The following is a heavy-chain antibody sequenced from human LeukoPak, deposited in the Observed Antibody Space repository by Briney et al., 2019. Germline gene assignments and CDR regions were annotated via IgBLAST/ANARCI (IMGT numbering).Heavy chain of an antibody. J-gene: IGHJ6*04. Sequence: GGSLRLSCAASGFTFSSYAMHWVRQAPGKGLERVAVISYDGSNKYYADSVKGRFTISRDNSKNTLYLQMSSLRAEDTAVYYCARDLIGSFGAYGMDVWGKGTTVTVSS. CDR1: GFTFSSYA. CDR3: ARDLIGSFGAYGMDV. D-gene: IGHD3-10*01. V-gene: IGHV3-30*04. CDR2: ISYDGSNK.